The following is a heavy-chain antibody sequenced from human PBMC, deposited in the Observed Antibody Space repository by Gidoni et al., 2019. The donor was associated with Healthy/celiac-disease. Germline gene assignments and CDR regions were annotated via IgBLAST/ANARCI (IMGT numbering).Heavy chain of an antibody. CDR3: ARGQYCSSTSCYPSDAFDI. CDR1: GFTFSDHY. CDR2: TRNKANRYTT. V-gene: IGHV3-72*01. Sequence: EVQLVESGGGLVQPGGSLRLSCAASGFTFSDHYMDWVRQAPGKGLEWVGRTRNKANRYTTEYAASVKGRFTISRDDSKNSLYLQMNSLKTEDTAVYYCARGQYCSSTSCYPSDAFDIWGQGTMVTVSS. J-gene: IGHJ3*02. D-gene: IGHD2-2*01.